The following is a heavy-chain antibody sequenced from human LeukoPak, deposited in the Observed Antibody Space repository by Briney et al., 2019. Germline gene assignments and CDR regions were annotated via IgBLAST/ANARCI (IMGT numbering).Heavy chain of an antibody. Sequence: GGSLRLSCAASGFTFSSFPMHWVRQAPGKGLEWVAVIAYDGTNKYYTDSVKGRFTISRDNSKNTLYLQMNSLTAEDTAIYYCVSGGDYHVRLCTYWGQGTLVTVSS. CDR2: IAYDGTNK. V-gene: IGHV3-30-3*01. CDR1: GFTFSSFP. D-gene: IGHD4-17*01. J-gene: IGHJ4*01. CDR3: VSGGDYHVRLCTY.